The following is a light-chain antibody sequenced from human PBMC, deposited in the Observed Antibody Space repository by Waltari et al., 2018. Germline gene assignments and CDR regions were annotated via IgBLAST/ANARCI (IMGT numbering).Light chain of an antibody. Sequence: DIQMTQSPSPLSATVGDRLTITCRASQSISSLLAWYQQKPGKAPKLLIYKASSLESGVPSRFSGSGSGTEFTLTISSLQPDDFATYYCQQYNSYSGYTFGQGTKLEIK. J-gene: IGKJ2*01. V-gene: IGKV1-5*03. CDR1: QSISSL. CDR2: KAS. CDR3: QQYNSYSGYT.